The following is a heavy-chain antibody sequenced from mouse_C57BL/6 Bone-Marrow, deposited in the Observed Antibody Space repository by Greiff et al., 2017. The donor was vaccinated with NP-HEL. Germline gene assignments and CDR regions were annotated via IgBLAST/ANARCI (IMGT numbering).Heavy chain of an antibody. D-gene: IGHD1-1*01. Sequence: VRGVESGGGLVQPGGSLNPPCAASGFTFSDYGMAWVRQAPRKGPEWVAFFSNLAYSIYYADTVTGRFTISRENAKNTLYLEMSSLRSEDTAMYYCARQHYYGSPHWYFDVWGTGTTVTVSS. V-gene: IGHV5-15*01. CDR3: ARQHYYGSPHWYFDV. CDR2: FSNLAYSI. CDR1: GFTFSDYG. J-gene: IGHJ1*03.